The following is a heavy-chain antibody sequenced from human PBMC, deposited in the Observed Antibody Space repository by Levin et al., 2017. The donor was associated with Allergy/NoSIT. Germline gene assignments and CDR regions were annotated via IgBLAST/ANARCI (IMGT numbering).Heavy chain of an antibody. D-gene: IGHD6-19*01. CDR3: ASGQWLVYGFVYHGMEV. CDR1: GGSINNYY. CDR2: IYHNGKT. J-gene: IGHJ6*02. V-gene: IGHV4-59*01. Sequence: SETLSLTCTVSGGSINNYYWTWIRQPPGKGLEWIGYIYHNGKTNYNPSLKSRATISADTSKRQFSLELRSVTAADTAVYYCASGQWLVYGFVYHGMEVWGQGTTVTGSS.